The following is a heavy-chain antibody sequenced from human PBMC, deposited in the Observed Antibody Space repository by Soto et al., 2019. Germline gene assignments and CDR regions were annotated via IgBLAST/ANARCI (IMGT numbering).Heavy chain of an antibody. J-gene: IGHJ4*02. V-gene: IGHV3-23*01. D-gene: IGHD2-15*01. CDR2: ISGSGGST. Sequence: GGSLRLSCAASGFTFSSYAMSWVRQAPGKGLEWVSAISGSGGSTYYADSVKGRFTISRDNAKNSLYLQMTSLRAEDTGVYYCARVRGYCSGGSCYVDYWGQGTLVTVSS. CDR3: ARVRGYCSGGSCYVDY. CDR1: GFTFSSYA.